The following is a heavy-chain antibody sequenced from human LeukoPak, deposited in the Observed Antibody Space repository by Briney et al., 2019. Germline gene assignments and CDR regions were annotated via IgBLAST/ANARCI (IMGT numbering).Heavy chain of an antibody. CDR1: GYTFTSYG. J-gene: IGHJ6*03. CDR2: ISAYNGNT. Sequence: ASVKVSCKASGYTFTSYGISWVRQAPGQGLEWMGWISAYNGNTNYAQKLQGRVTMTTDTSTSTAYMELRSLRSDDTAVYYCALDYGGKGYYYYYMDVWGKGTTVTVSS. CDR3: ALDYGGKGYYYYYMDV. V-gene: IGHV1-18*01. D-gene: IGHD4-23*01.